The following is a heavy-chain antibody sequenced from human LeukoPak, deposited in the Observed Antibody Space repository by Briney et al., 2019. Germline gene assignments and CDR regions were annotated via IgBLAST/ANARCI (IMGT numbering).Heavy chain of an antibody. CDR2: IYTSGST. D-gene: IGHD6-13*01. J-gene: IGHJ6*03. V-gene: IGHV4-4*07. CDR1: GGSISSYY. CDR3: ARGAGIAAVQYYYYYMDV. Sequence: SETLSLTCTVSGGSISSYYWSWIRQPAGKGLEWIGRIYTSGSTNYNPSLKSRVTMSVDTSKNQFSLKLSSVTAADTAVYYCARGAGIAAVQYYYYYMDVWGKGTTVTISS.